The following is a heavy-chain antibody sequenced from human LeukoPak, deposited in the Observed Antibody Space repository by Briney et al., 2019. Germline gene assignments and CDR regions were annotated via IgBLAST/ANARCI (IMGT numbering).Heavy chain of an antibody. D-gene: IGHD5-18*01. Sequence: HAGGSLRLSCAASGFTFSSYWMHWVRRGPGKRLVWVSRINSDGKSTTYANSVKGRFTISRDNAKNTLYLQMNSLRDEDTAVYYCARAGYSRFLYYFDYWGQGTLVTVSS. CDR1: GFTFSSYW. CDR2: INSDGKST. J-gene: IGHJ4*02. CDR3: ARAGYSRFLYYFDY. V-gene: IGHV3-74*01.